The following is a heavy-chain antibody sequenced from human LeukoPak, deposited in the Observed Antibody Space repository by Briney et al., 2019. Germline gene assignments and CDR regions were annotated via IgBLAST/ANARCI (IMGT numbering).Heavy chain of an antibody. CDR2: ISGSGGST. Sequence: GGSLRLSCAASGFTFSSYAMSWVRQAPGKGLEWVPAISGSGGSTYYADSVKGRFTISRDNSKNTLYLQMNSLRAEDTAVYYCAKDLRYCSSTSCYTDYFDYWGQGTLVTVSS. CDR1: GFTFSSYA. J-gene: IGHJ4*02. CDR3: AKDLRYCSSTSCYTDYFDY. D-gene: IGHD2-2*01. V-gene: IGHV3-23*01.